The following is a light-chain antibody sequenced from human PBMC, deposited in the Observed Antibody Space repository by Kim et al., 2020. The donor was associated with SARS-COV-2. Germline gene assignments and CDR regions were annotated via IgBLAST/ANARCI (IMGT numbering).Light chain of an antibody. CDR3: SSYRTMSAWV. CDR2: NVS. Sequence: GQPITISCPGTSSDIGGKNFISWYQQPPGKAPTLMIYNVSGRPSGVSNRFSGSKSGNTASLTSSGLQAEDEADYYCSSYRTMSAWVFGGGTQLTVL. CDR1: SSDIGGKNF. J-gene: IGLJ3*02. V-gene: IGLV2-14*03.